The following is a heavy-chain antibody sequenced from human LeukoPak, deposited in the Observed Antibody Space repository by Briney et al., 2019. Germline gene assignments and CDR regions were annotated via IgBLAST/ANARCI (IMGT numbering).Heavy chain of an antibody. CDR2: INPNSGGT. CDR3: AREGGELSAFDI. Sequence: ASVKVSCKASGYTFTGYYMHWVRQAPGQGLEWMGWINPNSGGTNYAQKFQGRVTTTRDTSISTAYMELSRLRSDDTAVYYCAREGGELSAFDIWGQGTMVTVSS. J-gene: IGHJ3*02. CDR1: GYTFTGYY. D-gene: IGHD1-26*01. V-gene: IGHV1-2*02.